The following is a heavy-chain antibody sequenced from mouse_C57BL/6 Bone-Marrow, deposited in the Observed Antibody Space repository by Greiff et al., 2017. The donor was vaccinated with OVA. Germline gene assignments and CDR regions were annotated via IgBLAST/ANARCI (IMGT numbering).Heavy chain of an antibody. D-gene: IGHD4-1*01. CDR1: GFSLSTCGMG. V-gene: IGHV8-8*01. Sequence: ESGPGILQPSQTLSLTCSFSGFSLSTCGMGVGWIRQPSGKGLEWLAHIWWDDDMSYNPALTSRLTISRDTSKNQVFLKIANVDTADTATYYCARIAYWDYYFDYWGQGTTLTVSS. J-gene: IGHJ2*01. CDR3: ARIAYWDYYFDY. CDR2: IWWDDDM.